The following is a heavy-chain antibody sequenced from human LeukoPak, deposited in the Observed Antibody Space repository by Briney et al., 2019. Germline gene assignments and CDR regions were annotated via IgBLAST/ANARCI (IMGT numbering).Heavy chain of an antibody. V-gene: IGHV1-69*10. J-gene: IGHJ4*02. CDR1: GGTFSTYP. CDR2: IIPIVGIA. D-gene: IGHD5-24*01. Sequence: SVKVSCKASGGTFSTYPISWVRQAPGQGLEWMGGIIPIVGIANYAQKFRGRVTITADKSTNTAYMELSSLRSEDTAVYYCARDGEMAAIYFDYWGQGALVTVSS. CDR3: ARDGEMAAIYFDY.